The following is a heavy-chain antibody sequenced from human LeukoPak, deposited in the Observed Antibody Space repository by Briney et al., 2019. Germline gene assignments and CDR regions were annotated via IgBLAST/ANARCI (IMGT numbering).Heavy chain of an antibody. CDR1: GYSFTSYW. D-gene: IGHD3-22*01. Sequence: GESLKISCKGSGYSFTSYWIGWVRQMPGKGLEWMGVIYPGDSDTRYSPSFQGQVTISADTSISTASLQWSSLKASDTAMYYCARQVAMIVVALDAFDIWGQGTMVTVSS. CDR3: ARQVAMIVVALDAFDI. V-gene: IGHV5-51*01. J-gene: IGHJ3*02. CDR2: IYPGDSDT.